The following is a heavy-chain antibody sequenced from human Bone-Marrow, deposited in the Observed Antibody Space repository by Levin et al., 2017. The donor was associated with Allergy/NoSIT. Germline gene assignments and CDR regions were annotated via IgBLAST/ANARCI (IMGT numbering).Heavy chain of an antibody. CDR3: ARDRFFAAAGFNADY. D-gene: IGHD6-13*01. CDR1: GFTFSNHA. Sequence: GESLKISCGASGFTFSNHAMHWVRQAPGKGLEWVALISSDDRSRFYADSVKGRFTISRDNSQNTLYLQLNSLRPEDTAVYYCARDRFFAAAGFNADYWGRGTLVTVSS. J-gene: IGHJ4*02. V-gene: IGHV3-30*14. CDR2: ISSDDRSR.